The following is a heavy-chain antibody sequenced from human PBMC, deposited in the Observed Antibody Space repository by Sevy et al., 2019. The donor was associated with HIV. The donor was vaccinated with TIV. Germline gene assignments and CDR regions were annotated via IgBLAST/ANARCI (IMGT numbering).Heavy chain of an antibody. Sequence: GGSLRLSCAASGFTFSSYGMHWVRQAPGKGLEWVAVISYDGSFKYYADSVKGRFTISRDISKSTLYLQMNSLRDEDTAVYYCVKDHGSYYDSSGYYLPGYWGQGTLVTVSS. CDR3: VKDHGSYYDSSGYYLPGY. CDR1: GFTFSSYG. V-gene: IGHV3-30*18. D-gene: IGHD3-22*01. CDR2: ISYDGSFK. J-gene: IGHJ4*02.